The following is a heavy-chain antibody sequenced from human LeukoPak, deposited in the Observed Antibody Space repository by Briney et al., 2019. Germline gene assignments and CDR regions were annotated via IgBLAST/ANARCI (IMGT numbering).Heavy chain of an antibody. V-gene: IGHV3-33*06. Sequence: GRSLRLSCAASGFTFSSYGMHWVRQAPGKGLEWVAVIWYDGSNKYYADSVKGRFTISRDNSKSTLYLQMNSLRAEDTAVYYCAKDAHCSGGSCYVRGYYYYMDVWGKGTTVTVSS. CDR1: GFTFSSYG. CDR3: AKDAHCSGGSCYVRGYYYYMDV. J-gene: IGHJ6*03. D-gene: IGHD2-15*01. CDR2: IWYDGSNK.